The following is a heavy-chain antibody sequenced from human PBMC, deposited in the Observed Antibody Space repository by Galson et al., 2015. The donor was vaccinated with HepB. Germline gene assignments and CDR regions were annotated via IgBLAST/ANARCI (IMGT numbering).Heavy chain of an antibody. J-gene: IGHJ4*02. D-gene: IGHD3-22*01. CDR3: AGGARTYYYDSSGLFDY. Sequence: LSLTCTVSGGSISSYYWSWIRQPPGKGLEWIGYIYYSGSTNYNPSLKSRVTISVDTSKNQFSLKLSSMTAADTAVYYCAGGARTYYYDSSGLFDYWGQGTLVTVSS. CDR1: GGSISSYY. CDR2: IYYSGST. V-gene: IGHV4-59*01.